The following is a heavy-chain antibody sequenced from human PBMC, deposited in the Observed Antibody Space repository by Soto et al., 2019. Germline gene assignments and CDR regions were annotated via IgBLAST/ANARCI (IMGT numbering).Heavy chain of an antibody. CDR3: ARGRSRRDV. CDR1: GGSVSSGGYY. J-gene: IGHJ6*04. Sequence: SETLSLTCTVSGGSVSSGGYYWSWIRQPPGKGLEWIVEINHSGSTNYNPSLKSRVTISVDTSKNQFSLKLSSVTAADTAVYYCARGRSRRDVWGKGTTVTVSS. D-gene: IGHD6-19*01. V-gene: IGHV4-61*08. CDR2: INHSGST.